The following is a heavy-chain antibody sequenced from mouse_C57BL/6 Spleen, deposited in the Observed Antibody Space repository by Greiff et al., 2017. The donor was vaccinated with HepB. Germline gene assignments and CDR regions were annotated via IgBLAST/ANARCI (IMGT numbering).Heavy chain of an antibody. CDR2: ISYDGSN. CDR1: GYSITSGYY. J-gene: IGHJ4*01. D-gene: IGHD2-4*01. V-gene: IGHV3-6*01. CDR3: ARDKDYDQYYYAMDY. Sequence: EVQLQQSGPGLVKPSQSLSLTCSVTGYSITSGYYWNWIRQFPGNKLEWMGYISYDGSNNYNPSLKNRISITRDTSKNQFFLKLNSVTTEDTATYYCARDKDYDQYYYAMDYWGQGTSVTVSS.